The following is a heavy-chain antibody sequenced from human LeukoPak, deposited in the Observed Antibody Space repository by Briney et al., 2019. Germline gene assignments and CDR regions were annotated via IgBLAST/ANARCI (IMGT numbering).Heavy chain of an antibody. J-gene: IGHJ4*02. Sequence: SETMSLTSAVEGGSFSCYYWRWIRQPPGNVLEWIGEIHHSSSTNYNPSLKSRVTISVDTSKHQFSLKLSSETAADTAVYYCARRPFWPGVSRFDYWGQGTLVTVSS. CDR1: GGSFSCYY. V-gene: IGHV4-34*01. D-gene: IGHD6-13*01. CDR3: ARRPFWPGVSRFDY. CDR2: IHHSSST.